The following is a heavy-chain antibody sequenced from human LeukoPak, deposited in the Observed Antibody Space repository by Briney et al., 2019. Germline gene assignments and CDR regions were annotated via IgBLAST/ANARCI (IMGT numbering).Heavy chain of an antibody. J-gene: IGHJ3*02. CDR2: INPNNGST. D-gene: IGHD3-22*01. Sequence: ASVKVSCKASGYTFTTYGISWVRQAPGQGLQWMGWINPNNGSTDYVQKIQGRVTMTTDTSTSTAYMDLRSLRSDDTAVYYCARVGYDSSGHHRFAFDIWGQGTIVTVSS. CDR3: ARVGYDSSGHHRFAFDI. V-gene: IGHV1-18*01. CDR1: GYTFTTYG.